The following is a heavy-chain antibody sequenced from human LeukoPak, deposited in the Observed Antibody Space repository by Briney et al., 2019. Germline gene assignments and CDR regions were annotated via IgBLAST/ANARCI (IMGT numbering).Heavy chain of an antibody. V-gene: IGHV3-53*01. Sequence: GGSLRLSCAASGFTAITIDMTWVRQAPGKGLEWVSVLYSDGNTKYADSVQGRFTISRDNSKNTLYLEMNSLSPDDTAVYYCARGVEPLAANTLAYWGQGTLVTVSS. J-gene: IGHJ4*02. CDR3: ARGVEPLAANTLAY. CDR2: LYSDGNT. D-gene: IGHD1-14*01. CDR1: GFTAITID.